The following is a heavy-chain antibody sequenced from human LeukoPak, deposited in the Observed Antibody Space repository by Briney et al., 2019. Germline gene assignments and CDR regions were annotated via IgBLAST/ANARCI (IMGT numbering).Heavy chain of an antibody. CDR3: AREGVLGWQQLVRFSRPYDNWFDP. CDR1: GGSINNYF. CDR2: IYYSDSI. V-gene: IGHV4-59*12. Sequence: PSETLSLTCTVSGGSINNYFWSWIRQPPGKGLECIAYIYYSDSINYNPSLKSRVTISVDTSKNQFSLKLSSVTAADTAVYYCAREGVLGWQQLVRFSRPYDNWFDPWGQGTLVTVSS. D-gene: IGHD6-13*01. J-gene: IGHJ5*02.